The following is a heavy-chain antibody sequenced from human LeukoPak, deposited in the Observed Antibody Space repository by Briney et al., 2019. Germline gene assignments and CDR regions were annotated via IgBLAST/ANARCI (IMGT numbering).Heavy chain of an antibody. D-gene: IGHD1-26*01. CDR3: AREVRLVGATLFDY. CDR1: GYTFTGYY. J-gene: IGHJ4*02. V-gene: IGHV1-2*06. Sequence: ASVKVSCKASGYTFTGYYMHWVRQAPGQGLEWMGRINPNSGGKHYAQKFQGRVTMTRDTASSTAYLGLSRLRSDDTAGYYCAREVRLVGATLFDYWGQGTLVTVSS. CDR2: INPNSGGK.